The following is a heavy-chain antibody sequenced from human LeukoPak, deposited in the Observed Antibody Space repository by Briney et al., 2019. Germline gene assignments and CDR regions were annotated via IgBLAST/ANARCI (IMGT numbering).Heavy chain of an antibody. V-gene: IGHV3-66*01. D-gene: IGHD3-22*01. J-gene: IGHJ6*02. CDR3: ARDSTRNYDSSGYYPYYYYGMDV. Sequence: PGGSLRLSCAASGFTVSSNYMSWVRQAPGKGLEWVSVIYSGGSTYYADSVKGRFTISRDNSKNTLYLQMNSLRAEDTAVYYCARDSTRNYDSSGYYPYYYYGMDVWGQGTTVTVSS. CDR1: GFTVSSNY. CDR2: IYSGGST.